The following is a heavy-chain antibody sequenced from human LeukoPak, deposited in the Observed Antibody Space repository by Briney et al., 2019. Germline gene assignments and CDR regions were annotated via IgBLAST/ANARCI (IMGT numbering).Heavy chain of an antibody. Sequence: GGSLRLSCAASGFTFSSYAMSWVRQAPGKGLEWVSAISGSGGSTYYADSAKGRFTISRDNSKNTLYLQMNGLRAEDTAVYYCAKARDVVVPAAMGGSFDYWGQGTLVTVSS. J-gene: IGHJ4*02. CDR3: AKARDVVVPAAMGGSFDY. V-gene: IGHV3-23*01. D-gene: IGHD2-2*01. CDR2: ISGSGGST. CDR1: GFTFSSYA.